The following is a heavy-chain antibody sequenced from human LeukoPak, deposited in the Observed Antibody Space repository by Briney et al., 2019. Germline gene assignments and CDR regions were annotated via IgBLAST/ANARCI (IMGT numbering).Heavy chain of an antibody. V-gene: IGHV6-1*01. D-gene: IGHD5-12*01. CDR3: ARSNSGHFDY. J-gene: IGHJ4*02. CDR1: GASVSSKSDT. Sequence: SQTLSLTCAISGASVSSKSDTWNWIRQSPSRGLEWLGRTYYRSKWYYEYAVSVKSRITINPDTSRNQFSLQLNSVTPEDTAVYYCARSNSGHFDYWGQGALVTVSS. CDR2: TYYRSKWYY.